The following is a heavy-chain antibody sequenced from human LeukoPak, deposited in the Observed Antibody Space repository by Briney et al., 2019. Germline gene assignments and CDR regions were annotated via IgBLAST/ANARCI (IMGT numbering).Heavy chain of an antibody. CDR2: ISTSGGST. D-gene: IGHD3-22*01. Sequence: TGGSLRLSCAASGFTFSSYAMSWVRQAPGKGLEWVSTISTSGGSTYYADSVKGRFTISRDNSKNTLYLQMNSLRAEDTAVYYCAKGGSYYYDSSGYSNFDYWGQGTLVTVSS. CDR3: AKGGSYYYDSSGYSNFDY. V-gene: IGHV3-23*01. CDR1: GFTFSSYA. J-gene: IGHJ4*02.